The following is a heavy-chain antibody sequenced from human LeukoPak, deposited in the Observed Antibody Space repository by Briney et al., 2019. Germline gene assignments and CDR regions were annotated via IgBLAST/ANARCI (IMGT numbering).Heavy chain of an antibody. J-gene: IGHJ4*02. CDR2: IYYSGST. CDR3: ARGTGAMAELDY. CDR1: GGSISSSSYY. D-gene: IGHD1-26*01. Sequence: SETLSLTCTVSGGSISSSSYYWGWIRQPPGKGLEWIGSIYYSGSTYYNPSLKSRVTISVDTSKNQFSLKLSSVTAADTAVYYCARGTGAMAELDYWGQGTLVTVSS. V-gene: IGHV4-39*07.